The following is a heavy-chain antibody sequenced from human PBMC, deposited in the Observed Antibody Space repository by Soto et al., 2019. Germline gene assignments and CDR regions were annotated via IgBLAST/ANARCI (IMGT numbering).Heavy chain of an antibody. CDR1: GGTFSSYA. Sequence: SVKVSCKTSGGTFSSYAISWVRQAPGQGLEWMGGIVPIVDTSTYAQKFQGRVTITADESTSTVYMELSNMDPVDTATYYCAHLLAGRFIFDYWGQGTLVTVSS. V-gene: IGHV1-69*13. CDR2: IVPIVDTS. CDR3: AHLLAGRFIFDY. D-gene: IGHD6-19*01. J-gene: IGHJ4*02.